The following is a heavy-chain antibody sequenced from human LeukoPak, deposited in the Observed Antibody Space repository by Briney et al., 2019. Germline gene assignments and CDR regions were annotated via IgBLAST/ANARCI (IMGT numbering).Heavy chain of an antibody. D-gene: IGHD4-17*01. CDR2: IIPIFGTA. J-gene: IGHJ5*02. CDR3: ASLTTVTRHNWFDP. CDR1: GGTFSSYA. Sequence: ASVKVSCKASGGTFSSYAISWMRQAPGQGLEWMGGIIPIFGTANYAQKFQGRVTITADESTSTAYMELSSLRSEDTAVYYCASLTTVTRHNWFDPWGQGTLVTVSS. V-gene: IGHV1-69*13.